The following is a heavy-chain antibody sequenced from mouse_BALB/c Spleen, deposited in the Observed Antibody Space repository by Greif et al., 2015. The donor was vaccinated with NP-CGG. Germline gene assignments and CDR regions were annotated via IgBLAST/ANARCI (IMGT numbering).Heavy chain of an antibody. J-gene: IGHJ1*01. CDR3: AREDYGSRESPD. CDR1: GFNIKDTY. Sequence: VQLKDSGAELVKPGASVKLSCTASGFNIKDTYMHWVKQRPEQGLEWIGRIDPANGNTKYDPKFQGKATITADTSTNTAYLQLSSLTSEDTAVYYCAREDYGSRESPDWGAGTTVTVSS. D-gene: IGHD1-1*01. CDR2: IDPANGNT. V-gene: IGHV14-3*02.